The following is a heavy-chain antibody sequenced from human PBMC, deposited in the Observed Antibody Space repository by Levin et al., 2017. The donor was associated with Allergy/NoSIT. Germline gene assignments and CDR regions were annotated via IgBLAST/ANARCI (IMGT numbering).Heavy chain of an antibody. CDR2: ISYDGSNK. Sequence: PGGSLRLSCAASGFTFSSYGMHWVRQAPGKGLEWVAVISYDGSNKYYADSVKGRFTISRDNSKNTLYLQMNSLRAEDTAVYYCAKRGDGYNSRGQYDAFDIWGQGTMVTVSS. CDR1: GFTFSSYG. J-gene: IGHJ3*02. CDR3: AKRGDGYNSRGQYDAFDI. V-gene: IGHV3-30*18. D-gene: IGHD5-24*01.